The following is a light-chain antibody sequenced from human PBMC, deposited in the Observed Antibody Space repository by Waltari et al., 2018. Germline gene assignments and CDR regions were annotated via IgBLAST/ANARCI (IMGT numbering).Light chain of an antibody. J-gene: IGLJ2*01. Sequence: SYDLTQPLSVSVSPGQTPSITCSADKLGDKYPCWYQQKPGQSPVLFIYQNTERPSGIPGRFSGSNSGNTATLTISGTQAMDEADYYCQAWDSTTVLFGGGTKLTV. CDR1: KLGDKY. CDR3: QAWDSTTVL. CDR2: QNT. V-gene: IGLV3-1*01.